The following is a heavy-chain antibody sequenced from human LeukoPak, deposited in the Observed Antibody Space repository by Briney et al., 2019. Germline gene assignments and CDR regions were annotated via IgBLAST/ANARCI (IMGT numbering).Heavy chain of an antibody. CDR1: GGSISRSNYY. Sequence: SETLSLTCTVSGGSISRSNYYWSWIRQPAGRGLEWIGRIYTSGSTKYNPSLKSRVTISVDTSKNQFSLRLSSVTAADTAVYYCAREFWNYRSGNLQAFDIWGQGTMVTVSS. D-gene: IGHD3-10*01. CDR3: AREFWNYRSGNLQAFDI. J-gene: IGHJ3*02. V-gene: IGHV4-61*02. CDR2: IYTSGST.